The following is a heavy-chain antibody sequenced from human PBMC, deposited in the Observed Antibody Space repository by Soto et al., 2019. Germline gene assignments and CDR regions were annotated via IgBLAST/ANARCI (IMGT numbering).Heavy chain of an antibody. Sequence: PGGSLRLSCAASGFTFSSYAMSWVRQAPGKGLEWVSAISGSGGSTYYADSVKGRFTISRDNSKNTLYLQMNSLRAEDTAVYYCAKGFGNYYDSSGYFFWGQGTLVTVSS. J-gene: IGHJ4*02. CDR3: AKGFGNYYDSSGYFF. D-gene: IGHD3-22*01. CDR1: GFTFSSYA. CDR2: ISGSGGST. V-gene: IGHV3-23*01.